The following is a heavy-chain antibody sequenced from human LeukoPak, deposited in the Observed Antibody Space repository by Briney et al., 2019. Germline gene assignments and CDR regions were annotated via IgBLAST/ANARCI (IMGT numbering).Heavy chain of an antibody. CDR2: ISGSGSST. V-gene: IGHV3-23*01. Sequence: SGGSLRLSCAASGFTFSSYAMRWVRQAPGKGLEWVSAISGSGSSTAYADSVKGRFTISRDNSKNTLYLQMNSLRAEDTAIYYCAKNVESDYWGQGTLVTVSS. CDR1: GFTFSSYA. D-gene: IGHD1-1*01. J-gene: IGHJ4*02. CDR3: AKNVESDY.